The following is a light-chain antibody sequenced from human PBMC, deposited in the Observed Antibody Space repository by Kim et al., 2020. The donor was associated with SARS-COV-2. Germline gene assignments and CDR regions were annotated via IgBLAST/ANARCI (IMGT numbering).Light chain of an antibody. CDR1: QSASVY. CDR3: QQSYRTPLT. CDR2: GAS. Sequence: DIQMTQSPCSLSASLGHTVTITCRASQSASVYVNWYQQKPGKAPRLLIYGASSLQSWVPSRFSGSGSGTDFTLTISSLQPEDFATYYCQQSYRTPLTFGGGTKVDIK. J-gene: IGKJ4*01. V-gene: IGKV1-39*01.